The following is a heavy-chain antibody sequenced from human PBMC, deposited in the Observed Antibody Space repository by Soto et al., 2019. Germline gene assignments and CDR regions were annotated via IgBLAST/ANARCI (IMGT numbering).Heavy chain of an antibody. CDR3: ARDLKPYYYDSSGYYGGGY. D-gene: IGHD3-22*01. CDR1: GFTFSDYY. V-gene: IGHV3-11*05. CDR2: ISSSSSYT. Sequence: QVQLVESGGGLVKPGGSLRLSCAASGFTFSDYYMSWIRQAPGKGLEWVSYISSSSSYTNYADSVKGRFTISRDNAKNSLYLQMNSLRAEDTAVYYCARDLKPYYYDSSGYYGGGYWGQGTLVTVSS. J-gene: IGHJ4*02.